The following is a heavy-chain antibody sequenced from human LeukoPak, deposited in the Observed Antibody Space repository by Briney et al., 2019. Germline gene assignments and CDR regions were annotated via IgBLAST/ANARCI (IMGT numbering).Heavy chain of an antibody. CDR1: GFTVSSNY. CDR3: AKARAYDSSGQPYYYGMDV. V-gene: IGHV3-53*01. J-gene: IGHJ6*02. CDR2: IYSGGST. Sequence: PGGSLRLSCAASGFTVSSNYMSWVRQAPGKGLEWVSVIYSGGSTYYADSVKGRFTISRDNSKNTLYLQMNSLRAEDTAVYYCAKARAYDSSGQPYYYGMDVWGQGTTVTVSS. D-gene: IGHD3-22*01.